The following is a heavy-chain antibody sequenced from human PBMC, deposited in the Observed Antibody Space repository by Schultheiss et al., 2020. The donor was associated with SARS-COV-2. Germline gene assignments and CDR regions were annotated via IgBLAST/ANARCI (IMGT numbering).Heavy chain of an antibody. Sequence: SETLSLTCAVYGGSFSGYYWSWIRQPPGKGLEWIGYIYYSGSTNYKPSLKSRVTISADTSKNQFSLKLNSVTAADTAVYYCARDSGWLSALFWGQGTLVTVSS. V-gene: IGHV4-34*01. CDR2: IYYSGST. J-gene: IGHJ4*02. CDR3: ARDSGWLSALF. D-gene: IGHD6-19*01. CDR1: GGSFSGYY.